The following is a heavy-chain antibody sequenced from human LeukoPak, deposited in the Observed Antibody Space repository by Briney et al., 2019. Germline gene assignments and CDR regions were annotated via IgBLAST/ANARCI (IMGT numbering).Heavy chain of an antibody. J-gene: IGHJ4*02. Sequence: PGGSLRLSCAASGFTFSSYAMHWVRQAPGKGLEWVAVISYDGSNKYYADSVKGRFTISRDNSKNTLYLQMNSLRAEDTAVYYCAREPPPDYCSSTSCPFDYWGQGTLVTVSS. CDR3: AREPPPDYCSSTSCPFDY. D-gene: IGHD2-2*01. CDR2: ISYDGSNK. CDR1: GFTFSSYA. V-gene: IGHV3-30-3*01.